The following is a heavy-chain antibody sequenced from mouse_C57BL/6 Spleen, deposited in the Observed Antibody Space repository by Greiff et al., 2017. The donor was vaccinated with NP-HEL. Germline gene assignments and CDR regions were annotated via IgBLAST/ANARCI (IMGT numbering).Heavy chain of an antibody. CDR2: INYDGSST. Sequence: EVKVVESEGGLVQPGSSMKLSCTASGFTFSDYYMAWVRQVPEKGLEWVANINYDGSSTYYLDSLKSRFIISRDNAKNILYLQMSSLKSEDTATYYCARDGYYPFAYWGQGTLVTVSA. J-gene: IGHJ3*01. CDR1: GFTFSDYY. D-gene: IGHD2-3*01. CDR3: ARDGYYPFAY. V-gene: IGHV5-16*01.